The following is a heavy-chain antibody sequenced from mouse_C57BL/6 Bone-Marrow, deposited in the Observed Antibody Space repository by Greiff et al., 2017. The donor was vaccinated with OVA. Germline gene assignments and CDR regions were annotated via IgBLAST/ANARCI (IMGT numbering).Heavy chain of an antibody. CDR3: AREAIYYYGSSYWYFDV. CDR1: GYAFTNYL. V-gene: IGHV1-54*01. J-gene: IGHJ1*03. CDR2: INPGSGGT. D-gene: IGHD1-1*01. Sequence: VQLQESGAELVRPGTSVKVSCKASGYAFTNYLIEWVKQRPGQGLEWIGVINPGSGGTNYNEKFKGKATLTAAKSSSTAYMQLSSLTSEDSAVYFRAREAIYYYGSSYWYFDVWGTGTTVTVSS.